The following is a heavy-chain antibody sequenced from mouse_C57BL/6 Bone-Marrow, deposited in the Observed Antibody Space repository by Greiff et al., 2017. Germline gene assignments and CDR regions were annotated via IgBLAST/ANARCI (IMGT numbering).Heavy chain of an antibody. V-gene: IGHV1-64*01. CDR2: IHPNSGST. D-gene: IGHD1-1*01. J-gene: IGHJ1*03. CDR3: ARLEFDGSSGDWYFDV. CDR1: GYTFTSYW. Sequence: QVQLQQPGAELVKPGASVKLSCKASGYTFTSYWMHWVKQRPGQGLEWIGMIHPNSGSTKYNEKFKGKATLTVDTSSSTAYMELHSLTSEDSAVYFCARLEFDGSSGDWYFDVWGTGTTVTVSS.